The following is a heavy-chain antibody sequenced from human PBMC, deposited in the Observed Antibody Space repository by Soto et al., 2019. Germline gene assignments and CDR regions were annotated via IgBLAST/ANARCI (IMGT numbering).Heavy chain of an antibody. CDR2: IIPIFGTA. CDR1: GGTFSSYA. D-gene: IGHD1-26*01. Sequence: QVQLVQSGAEVKKPGSSVKVSCKASGGTFSSYAISWVRQAPGQGLEWMGGIIPIFGTANYAQKFQGRVTITADESTSTAYMELSSLRSEDTAVYYCARGAIVGATDYYYGMDVWGQGTTVTVSS. CDR3: ARGAIVGATDYYYGMDV. J-gene: IGHJ6*02. V-gene: IGHV1-69*01.